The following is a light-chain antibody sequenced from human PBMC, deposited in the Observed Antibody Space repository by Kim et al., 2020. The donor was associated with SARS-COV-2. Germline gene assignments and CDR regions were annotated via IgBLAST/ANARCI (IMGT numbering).Light chain of an antibody. CDR1: QTISTW. CDR3: QHYSRFPYT. J-gene: IGKJ2*01. V-gene: IGKV1-5*03. CDR2: LAS. Sequence: ASVGDRVTIPCRASQTISTWLAWYNQKPGKAPNLLIYLASTLESGVPSRFIGSGSGTEFTLTIDSLQPDDFATYYCQHYSRFPYTFGQGTKVDIK.